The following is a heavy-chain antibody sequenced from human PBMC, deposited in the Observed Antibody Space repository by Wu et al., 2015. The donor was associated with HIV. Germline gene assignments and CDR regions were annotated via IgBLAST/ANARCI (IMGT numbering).Heavy chain of an antibody. J-gene: IGHJ4*02. CDR2: IYYSGTT. CDR1: GDSISNDGYY. D-gene: IGHD4-17*01. CDR3: ARAATVTTGFDF. V-gene: IGHV4-30-4*08. Sequence: QVQLQESGPGLVKPSQTLSLTCSVSGDSISNDGYYWSWIRQPPGKGLEWIGYIYYSGTTDYNPSLRRRVSMTLDTSKNQFSLNLTSVTAADTAIYYCARAATVTTGFDFWGQGTRVTVSS.